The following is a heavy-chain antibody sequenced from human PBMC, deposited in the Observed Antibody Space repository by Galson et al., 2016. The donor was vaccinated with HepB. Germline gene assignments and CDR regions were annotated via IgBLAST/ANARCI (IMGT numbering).Heavy chain of an antibody. J-gene: IGHJ6*03. CDR3: ATSTLNTPPPHHNNYYYSFGV. CDR1: GGSISPFY. V-gene: IGHV4-4*07. CDR2: IHSSGST. Sequence: SETLSLTCTVSGGSISPFYWTGLRQPAGKGLEWVGRIHSSGSTKYNASRNRRVTMSIDTSKNQFSLNLRAATAADTAVYYCATSTLNTPPPHHNNYYYSFGVWGKGTTVTVSS. D-gene: IGHD2-2*02.